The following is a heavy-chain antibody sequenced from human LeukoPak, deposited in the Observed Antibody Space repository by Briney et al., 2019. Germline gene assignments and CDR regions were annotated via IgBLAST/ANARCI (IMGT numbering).Heavy chain of an antibody. D-gene: IGHD3-22*01. Sequence: PSETLSLTCAVYGGSFSGYYWSWIRQPPGKGLEWIGEINHSGSTNYNPSLKSRVTISVDTSKNQFSLKLSSVTAADTAVYYCARGASPYYYDSSGYYGMDVWGQGTTVTVSS. CDR1: GGSFSGYY. CDR3: ARGASPYYYDSSGYYGMDV. J-gene: IGHJ6*02. V-gene: IGHV4-34*01. CDR2: INHSGST.